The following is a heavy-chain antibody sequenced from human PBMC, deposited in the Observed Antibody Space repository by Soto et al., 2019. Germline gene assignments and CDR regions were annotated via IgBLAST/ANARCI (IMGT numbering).Heavy chain of an antibody. J-gene: IGHJ4*02. CDR2: ISAYNGNT. Sequence: QVQLVQSGAEVKKPGASVKVSCKASGYTFTSYGISWVRQAPGQGLEWMGWISAYNGNTSYAQKLQGRVTMTTDTASSTAYMVLRSLMSDDTAVYYCARDRAVRSDYWGQGTPVPVSS. D-gene: IGHD3-16*01. V-gene: IGHV1-18*01. CDR1: GYTFTSYG. CDR3: ARDRAVRSDY.